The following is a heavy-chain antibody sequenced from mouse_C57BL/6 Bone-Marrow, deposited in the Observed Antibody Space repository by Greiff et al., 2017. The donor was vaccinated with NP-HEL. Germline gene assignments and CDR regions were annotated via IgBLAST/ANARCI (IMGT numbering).Heavy chain of an antibody. CDR3: ARGRYYDYDRGFAY. CDR1: GYTFTSYG. V-gene: IGHV1-81*01. Sequence: VKLQQSGAELARPGASVKLSCKASGYTFTSYGISWVKQRTGQGLEWIGEIYPRSGNTYYNEKFKGKATLTADKSSSTAYMELRSLTSEDSAVYFCARGRYYDYDRGFAYWGQGTLVTVSA. CDR2: IYPRSGNT. D-gene: IGHD2-4*01. J-gene: IGHJ3*01.